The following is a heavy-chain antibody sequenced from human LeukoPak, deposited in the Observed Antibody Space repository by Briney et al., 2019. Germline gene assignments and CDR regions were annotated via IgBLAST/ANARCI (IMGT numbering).Heavy chain of an antibody. V-gene: IGHV4-31*03. Sequence: SETLSLTCTVSGGSISSGGYYWSWIRQHPGKGLEWIGYIYYSGSTYYNPSLKSRVTISVDTSKNQFSLKLSSVTAADTAVYYCASSTYYYDSSGSPLYYFDYWGQGTPVTVSS. D-gene: IGHD3-22*01. CDR2: IYYSGST. CDR1: GGSISSGGYY. J-gene: IGHJ4*02. CDR3: ASSTYYYDSSGSPLYYFDY.